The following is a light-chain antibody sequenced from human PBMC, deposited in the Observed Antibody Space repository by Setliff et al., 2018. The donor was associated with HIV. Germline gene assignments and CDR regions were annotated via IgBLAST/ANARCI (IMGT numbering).Light chain of an antibody. CDR1: SSNIGAGYD. CDR3: QSYDSSHVV. V-gene: IGLV1-40*01. CDR2: VNN. J-gene: IGLJ2*01. Sequence: QSALTQPPSVSGAPGQRVTISCTGSSSNIGAGYDVHWYQQLPGTAPKLLIYVNNNRPSGVPDRFSGSRSGTSASLAIPGLQAEDEADYYCQSYDSSHVVFGGGTKVTVL.